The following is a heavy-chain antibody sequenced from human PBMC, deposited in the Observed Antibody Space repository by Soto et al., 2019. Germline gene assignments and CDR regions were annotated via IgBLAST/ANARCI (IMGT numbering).Heavy chain of an antibody. Sequence: QVQLQQWGAGLLKPSETLSLTCAVYGGSFSGYYWSWIRQPPGKGLEWIGEINHSGSTNYNPSLKSLVSISVDTSKNQFSLKLSSVTAADTAVYYCARQFGQWLPPRSGAFDIWGQGTMVTVSS. CDR3: ARQFGQWLPPRSGAFDI. D-gene: IGHD6-19*01. CDR1: GGSFSGYY. V-gene: IGHV4-34*01. J-gene: IGHJ3*02. CDR2: INHSGST.